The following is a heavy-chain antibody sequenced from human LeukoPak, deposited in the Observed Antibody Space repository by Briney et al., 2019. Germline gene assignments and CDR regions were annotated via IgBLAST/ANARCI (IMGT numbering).Heavy chain of an antibody. V-gene: IGHV3-21*01. J-gene: IGHJ4*02. CDR1: GFTFSSYS. CDR2: ISSSSSYM. Sequence: PGGSLRLSCAASGFTFSSYSMNWVRQTPGEGLEWVSSISSSSSYMYYADSVKGRFTLSRDNSKNTLYLQMNGLRFEDTAVYYCAREWGAAADYWGQGALVTVSS. D-gene: IGHD6-13*01. CDR3: AREWGAAADY.